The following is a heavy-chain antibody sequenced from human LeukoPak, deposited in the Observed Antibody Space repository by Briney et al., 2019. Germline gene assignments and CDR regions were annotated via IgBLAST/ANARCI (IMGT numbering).Heavy chain of an antibody. Sequence: GRYLRLSCAASGFTFSSYAMHWVRQAPGKGLEWVAVISYDGSNKYYADSVKGRFTISRDNSKNTLYLQMNSLRAEDTAVYYCARDRGQWLVQGVDYWGQGTLVTVSS. V-gene: IGHV3-30*04. CDR2: ISYDGSNK. CDR3: ARDRGQWLVQGVDY. J-gene: IGHJ4*02. CDR1: GFTFSSYA. D-gene: IGHD6-19*01.